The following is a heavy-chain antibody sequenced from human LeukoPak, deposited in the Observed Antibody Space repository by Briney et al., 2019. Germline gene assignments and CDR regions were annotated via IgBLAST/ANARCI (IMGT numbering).Heavy chain of an antibody. CDR3: ARSAIDAFDI. V-gene: IGHV4-59*08. Sequence: SDTLSLTCTVSGGSISSYYWSWIRQPPGKGLECTGYIYNSGSTNYNPSLKSRVSISVDTSKNQFSLKLSSVTAADTAVYYCARSAIDAFDIWGQGTMVTVSS. J-gene: IGHJ3*02. CDR1: GGSISSYY. CDR2: IYNSGST. D-gene: IGHD6-25*01.